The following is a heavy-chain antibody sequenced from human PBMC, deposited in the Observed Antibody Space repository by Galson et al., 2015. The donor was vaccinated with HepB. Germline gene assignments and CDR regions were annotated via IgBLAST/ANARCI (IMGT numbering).Heavy chain of an antibody. CDR2: IYHSGST. CDR3: ASVSTVVDS. V-gene: IGHV4-30-2*01. CDR1: GGSISSGGYS. D-gene: IGHD4-23*01. J-gene: IGHJ4*02. Sequence: TLSLTCVVSGGSISSGGYSWRRVRQPPGKGLKWIGYIYHSGSTFYNPSLKSRVTTSLDRSKTQLSLNLTSVTAADTAVYYCASVSTVVDSWGQGTLVTVSS.